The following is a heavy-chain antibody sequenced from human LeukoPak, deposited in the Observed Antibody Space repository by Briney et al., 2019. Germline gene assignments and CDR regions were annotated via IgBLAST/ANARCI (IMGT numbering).Heavy chain of an antibody. Sequence: SETLSLTCTVSGGSISSYYWSWIRQPPGKGLEWIGYIYYGGSTNYNPSLKSRVTISVDTSKNQFSLKLSSVTAADAAVYYCASYYYDSSGFDPWGQGTLVTVSS. J-gene: IGHJ5*02. CDR3: ASYYYDSSGFDP. CDR1: GGSISSYY. CDR2: IYYGGST. D-gene: IGHD3-22*01. V-gene: IGHV4-59*12.